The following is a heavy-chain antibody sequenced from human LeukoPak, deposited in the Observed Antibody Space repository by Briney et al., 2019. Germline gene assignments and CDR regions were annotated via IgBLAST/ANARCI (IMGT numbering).Heavy chain of an antibody. V-gene: IGHV4-59*01. CDR2: IHSSGNT. D-gene: IGHD2-15*01. CDR1: GGSINYYY. CDR3: ARVGRYCSGGSCYGENWFDP. J-gene: IGHJ5*02. Sequence: SETLSLTCTVSGGSINYYYWNWIRQPPGKGLEWIGYIHSSGNTRYNPSLRSRVTMSVETSKNQFSLRLTSVPPADTAVYYCARVGRYCSGGSCYGENWFDPWGQGTLVTVSS.